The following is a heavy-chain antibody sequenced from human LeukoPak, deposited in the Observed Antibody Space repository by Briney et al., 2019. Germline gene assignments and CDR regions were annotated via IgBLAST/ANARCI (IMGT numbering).Heavy chain of an antibody. CDR1: GYTFTSYD. D-gene: IGHD3-22*01. CDR2: INPNSGGT. Sequence: GASVKVSCKASGYTFTSYDINWVRQAPGQGLEWMGWINPNSGGTNYAQKFQGRVTMTRDTSISTAYMELSRLRSDDTAVYYCARDLYDSSLTDYWGQGTLVTVSS. J-gene: IGHJ4*02. V-gene: IGHV1-2*02. CDR3: ARDLYDSSLTDY.